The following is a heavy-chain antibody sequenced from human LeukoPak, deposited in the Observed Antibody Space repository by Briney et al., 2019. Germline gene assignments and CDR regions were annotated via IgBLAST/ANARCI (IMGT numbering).Heavy chain of an antibody. V-gene: IGHV4-61*05. D-gene: IGHD3-10*01. J-gene: IGHJ4*02. CDR2: IYYSGST. Sequence: SETLSLTCTVSGYSISSGYYWSWIRQPPGKGLEWIGYIYYSGSTNYNPSLKSRVTISVDKSKNQFSLKLSSVTAADTAVYYCALSSVGESIDYWGQGTLVTVSS. CDR3: ALSSVGESIDY. CDR1: GYSISSGYY.